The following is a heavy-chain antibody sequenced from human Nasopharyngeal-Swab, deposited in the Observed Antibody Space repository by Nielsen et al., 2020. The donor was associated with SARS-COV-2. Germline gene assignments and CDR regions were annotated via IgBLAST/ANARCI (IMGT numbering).Heavy chain of an antibody. CDR3: ASWDGFSLYYGMDV. J-gene: IGHJ6*02. CDR2: INPNSGGT. D-gene: IGHD3-3*01. Sequence: ASVKVSCKASGYTFTGYYMHWVRPAPGQGREWMGWINPNSGGTNYAQKFQGWVTMTRDTSISTAYMELSRLRSDDTAVYYCASWDGFSLYYGMDVWGQGTTVTVSS. V-gene: IGHV1-2*04. CDR1: GYTFTGYY.